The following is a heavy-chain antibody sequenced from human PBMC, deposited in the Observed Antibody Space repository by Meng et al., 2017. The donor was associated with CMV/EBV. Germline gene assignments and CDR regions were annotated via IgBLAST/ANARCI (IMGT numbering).Heavy chain of an antibody. CDR3: ARDWRQLAPLNWFDP. CDR2: IYYSGST. Sequence: GSLRLSCTVSGGSISSYYWGWIRQPPGKGLEWIGSIYYSGSTYYNPSLKSRVTISVDTSKNQFSLKLSSVTAADTAVYYCARDWRQLAPLNWFDPWGQGTLVTVSS. D-gene: IGHD6-13*01. J-gene: IGHJ5*02. V-gene: IGHV4-39*07. CDR1: GGSISSYY.